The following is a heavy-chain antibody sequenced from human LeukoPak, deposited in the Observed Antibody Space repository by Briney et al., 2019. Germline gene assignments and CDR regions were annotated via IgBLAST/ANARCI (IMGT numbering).Heavy chain of an antibody. CDR3: ARMGVGARPFDY. J-gene: IGHJ4*02. V-gene: IGHV4-34*01. D-gene: IGHD1-26*01. Sequence: PSETLSLTCAVYGGSFSGYYWSWIRQPPGKGLEWIGEINHSGSTNYNPSLQSRVTISVDTSKNQFSLKLSSVTAADTAVYYCARMGVGARPFDYWGQGTLVTVSS. CDR1: GGSFSGYY. CDR2: INHSGST.